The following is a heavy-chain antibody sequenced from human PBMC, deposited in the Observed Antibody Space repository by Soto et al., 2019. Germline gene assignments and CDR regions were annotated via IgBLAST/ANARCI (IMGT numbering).Heavy chain of an antibody. CDR1: GDSVNSAY. V-gene: IGHV4-31*03. D-gene: IGHD6-6*01. Sequence: QVQLQEMGPGLVKPSQTLTITCTVSGDSVNSAYWSWIRQLPGKGLEWMGNIYHTGRTFYNPSLKSRVAISIDTSKPLFSLKMRSVTAADTAVYYCARTDAYNSSFSDSRGLGTVVTVSS. CDR2: IYHTGRT. CDR3: ARTDAYNSSFSDS. J-gene: IGHJ4*02.